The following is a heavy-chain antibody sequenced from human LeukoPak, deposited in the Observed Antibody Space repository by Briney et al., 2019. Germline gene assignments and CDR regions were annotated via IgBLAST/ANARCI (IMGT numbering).Heavy chain of an antibody. D-gene: IGHD6-13*01. J-gene: IGHJ4*02. CDR3: ARDLMGIAYRGAFYY. V-gene: IGHV3-23*01. CDR2: ISGRDGST. CDR1: GFTFSSFA. Sequence: GGSQRLSCAASGFTFSSFAMSWVRQAPGKGLEWVSGISGRDGSTYYADSVKGRFTISRDNSKNTLYLQMNSLRAEDTAVYYCARDLMGIAYRGAFYYWGQGTLVTVSS.